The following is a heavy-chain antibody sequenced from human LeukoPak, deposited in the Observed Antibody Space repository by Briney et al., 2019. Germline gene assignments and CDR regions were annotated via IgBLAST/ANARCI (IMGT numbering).Heavy chain of an antibody. CDR1: GFTFSSYT. CDR3: AREDGSGWYNFDY. J-gene: IGHJ4*02. Sequence: GGSLRLSCAASGFTFSSYTMNWVRQAPGKGLEWVSYISSSSSSMYYADSVKGRFTISRDNAKNSLYLQVNSLRVEDTAVYYCAREDGSGWYNFDYWGQGTLVTVSS. CDR2: ISSSSSSM. D-gene: IGHD6-19*01. V-gene: IGHV3-48*04.